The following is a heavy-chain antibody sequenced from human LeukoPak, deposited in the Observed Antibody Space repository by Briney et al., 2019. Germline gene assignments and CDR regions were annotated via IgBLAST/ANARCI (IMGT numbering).Heavy chain of an antibody. V-gene: IGHV4-31*03. D-gene: IGHD1-26*01. CDR2: IYYSGST. Sequence: SETLSLTCTVSGGSISSGGYYWSWIRQHPGKGLEWIGYIYYSGSTYYNPSLKSRVTISVDTSKNQFSLKLSSVTAADTAVYYCATLKVGATWDDAFDIWGQGTMVTVSS. J-gene: IGHJ3*02. CDR3: ATLKVGATWDDAFDI. CDR1: GGSISSGGYY.